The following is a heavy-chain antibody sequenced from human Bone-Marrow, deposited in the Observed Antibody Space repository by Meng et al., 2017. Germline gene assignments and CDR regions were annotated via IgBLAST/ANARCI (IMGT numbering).Heavy chain of an antibody. CDR3: ARAPTSGQWLARKFDY. CDR2: INHSGST. D-gene: IGHD6-19*01. V-gene: IGHV4-34*01. Sequence: GQLQQWGPGLLKPSETLSLTCAVYGGSFSGYYWSWIRQPPGKGLEWIGEINHSGSTNYNPSLKSRVTISVDTSKNQFSLKLSSVTAADTAVYYCARAPTSGQWLARKFDYWGQGTLVTVSS. CDR1: GGSFSGYY. J-gene: IGHJ4*02.